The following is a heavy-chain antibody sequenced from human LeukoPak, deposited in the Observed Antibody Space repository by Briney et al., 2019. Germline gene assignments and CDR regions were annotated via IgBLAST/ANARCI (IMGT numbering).Heavy chain of an antibody. Sequence: SETLSLTCTVSGGSISSSSYYWGWIRQPPGKGLEWIGSIYYSGSTYYNPSLKSRVTISVDMSKNQFSLKLSSVTAADTAVYYCARLLGDGVGYNWFDPWGQGTLVTVSS. J-gene: IGHJ5*02. V-gene: IGHV4-39*01. D-gene: IGHD3-3*01. CDR2: IYYSGST. CDR1: GGSISSSSYY. CDR3: ARLLGDGVGYNWFDP.